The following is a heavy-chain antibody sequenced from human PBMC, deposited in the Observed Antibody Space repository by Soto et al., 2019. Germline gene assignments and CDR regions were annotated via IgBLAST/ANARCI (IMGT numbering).Heavy chain of an antibody. CDR3: AREWDNKSEHSSGWYDDF. J-gene: IGHJ4*02. V-gene: IGHV1-18*01. CDR2: ISGYSGHT. CDR1: GYTFSSDG. D-gene: IGHD6-19*01. Sequence: ASVKVSCKASGYTFSSDGISWLRQAPGQGLEWMGWISGYSGHTYYAQKFQGRVTMTTDTSTNTVYMELRSLRSDDTAVYYCAREWDNKSEHSSGWYDDFWGQGTLVTVSS.